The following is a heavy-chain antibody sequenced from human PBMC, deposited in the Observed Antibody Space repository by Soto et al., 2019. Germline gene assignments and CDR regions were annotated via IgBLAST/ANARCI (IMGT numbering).Heavy chain of an antibody. CDR3: ARDWADIVVVPAAKNTTGYSYGSLPIYFDY. CDR2: ISSSGSTI. D-gene: IGHD2-2*01. V-gene: IGHV3-11*01. Sequence: GGSLRLSCAASGFTFSDYYMSWIRQAPGKGLEWVSYISSSGSTIYYADSVKGRFTISRDNAKNSLYLQMNSLRAEDTAVYYCARDWADIVVVPAAKNTTGYSYGSLPIYFDYWGQGTLVTVSS. CDR1: GFTFSDYY. J-gene: IGHJ4*02.